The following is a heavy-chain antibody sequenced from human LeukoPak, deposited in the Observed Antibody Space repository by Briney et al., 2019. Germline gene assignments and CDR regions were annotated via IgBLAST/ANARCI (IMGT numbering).Heavy chain of an antibody. J-gene: IGHJ4*02. V-gene: IGHV3-33*01. CDR3: AREHSYGYVYDY. CDR1: GFTVSSYG. CDR2: IGYDGSNK. Sequence: PGGSLRLSCAASGFTVSSYGMHWVRHAPGKGLEWGAVIGYDGSNKYYADSVKGRFTISRDNSKNTLYLQMNSLRAEDTAVYYCAREHSYGYVYDYWGQGTLVTVSS. D-gene: IGHD5-18*01.